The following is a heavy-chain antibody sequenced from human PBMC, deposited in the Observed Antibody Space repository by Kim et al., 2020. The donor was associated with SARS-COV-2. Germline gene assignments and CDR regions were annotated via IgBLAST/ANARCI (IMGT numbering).Heavy chain of an antibody. D-gene: IGHD3-10*01. CDR3: ARIRGSTWNSGFEH. CDR2: IDWDGRT. Sequence: SGPTLVNPTQTLTLTCTFSGFSLSTSGMCMTWIRQPPGKALEWLALIDWDGRTYYNTSLKTRLTISKDTSKDQVVLTMTNVDPLDTATYYCARIRGSTWNSGFEHGGQGTLVTVSS. CDR1: GFSLSTSGMC. J-gene: IGHJ4*02. V-gene: IGHV2-70*01.